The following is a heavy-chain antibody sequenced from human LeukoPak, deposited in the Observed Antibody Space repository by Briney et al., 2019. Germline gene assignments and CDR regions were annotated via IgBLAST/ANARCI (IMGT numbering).Heavy chain of an antibody. Sequence: SETLSLTCTVSGASISHFYWSWTRQTLEKGLEWMGHVHTSGGSTYYPSLKTRLTMSIDTSRSQLSLKLTSVTAADTAVYFCARLGSYHDFWGQGTLVTVSS. CDR2: VHTSGGS. J-gene: IGHJ4*02. D-gene: IGHD1-26*01. CDR1: GASISHFY. V-gene: IGHV4-4*09. CDR3: ARLGSYHDF.